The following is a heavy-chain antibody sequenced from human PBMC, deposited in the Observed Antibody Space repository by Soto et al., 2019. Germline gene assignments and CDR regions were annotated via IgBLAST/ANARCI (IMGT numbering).Heavy chain of an antibody. V-gene: IGHV1-8*01. CDR1: GYTFTSYG. CDR3: ARGRWVATIPYYYYYMDV. D-gene: IGHD5-12*01. Sequence: ASVKVSCKASGYTFTSYGINWVRQATGQGLEWMGLMNPNSGNTGYAQKFQGRVTMTRNTSISTAYMELSSLRSEDTAVYYCARGRWVATIPYYYYYMDVWGKGTTVTVSS. CDR2: MNPNSGNT. J-gene: IGHJ6*03.